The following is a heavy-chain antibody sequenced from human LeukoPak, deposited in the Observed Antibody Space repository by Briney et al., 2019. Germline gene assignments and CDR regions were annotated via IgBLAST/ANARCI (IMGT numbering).Heavy chain of an antibody. D-gene: IGHD6-25*01. CDR1: GYTFTSYG. CDR2: ISAYNGNT. V-gene: IGHV1-18*01. Sequence: VASVKVSCKASGYTFTSYGISWVRQAPGRGLEWMGWISAYNGNTNYAQKLQGRVTMTTDTSTSTAYMELRSLRSDDTAVYYCARVPSGGDKFDPWGQGTLVTVSS. CDR3: ARVPSGGDKFDP. J-gene: IGHJ5*02.